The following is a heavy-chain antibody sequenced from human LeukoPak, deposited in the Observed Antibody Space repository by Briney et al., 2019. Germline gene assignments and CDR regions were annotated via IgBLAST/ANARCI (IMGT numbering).Heavy chain of an antibody. CDR2: IIPIFGTA. CDR3: ARDHRRGIVVVPAAMAV. V-gene: IGHV1-69*05. D-gene: IGHD2-2*01. CDR1: GGTFSSYA. Sequence: SVKVSCKASGGTFSSYAISWVRQAPGQGLEWMGGIIPIFGTANYAQKFQGRVTITTDESTSTAYMELSSLRSEDTAVYYCARDHRRGIVVVPAAMAVWGRGTLVTVSS. J-gene: IGHJ4*02.